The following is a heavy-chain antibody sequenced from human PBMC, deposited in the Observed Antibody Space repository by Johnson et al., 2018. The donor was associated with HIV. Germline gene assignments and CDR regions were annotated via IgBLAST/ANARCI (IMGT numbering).Heavy chain of an antibody. CDR2: IWYDGSNK. CDR1: GFTFSDYG. CDR3: ARDGYSGGFDI. D-gene: IGHD2-21*01. V-gene: IGHV3-33*01. Sequence: QVQLVESGGGVVQPGRSLRLSCAASGFTFSDYGMHWVRQAPGKGLEWVAVIWYDGSNKYYADSVKGRFTISRDNSKNTLYLQMNSLKTEDTAVYYCARDGYSGGFDIWGQGTMVTVSS. J-gene: IGHJ3*02.